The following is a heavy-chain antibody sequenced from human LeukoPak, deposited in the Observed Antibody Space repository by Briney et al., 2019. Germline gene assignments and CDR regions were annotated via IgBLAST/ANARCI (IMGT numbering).Heavy chain of an antibody. CDR1: GASVSSGY. V-gene: IGHV4-59*02. D-gene: IGHD2/OR15-2a*01. CDR3: ARTFYEGRFDP. J-gene: IGHJ5*02. Sequence: KPSETLSLTCNVSGASVSSGYWGWVRQPPGKGLEWIGYVYYSGSTNYNPSLNGRVTISADTSKNQFFLKMTFVTAADTAVYYCARTFYEGRFDPWGQGTLVTVSS. CDR2: VYYSGST.